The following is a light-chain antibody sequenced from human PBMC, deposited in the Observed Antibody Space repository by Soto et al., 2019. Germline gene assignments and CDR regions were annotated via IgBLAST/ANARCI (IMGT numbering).Light chain of an antibody. CDR3: QQLNTYPIT. J-gene: IGKJ5*01. CDR2: AAS. CDR1: HGISSY. V-gene: IGKV1-9*01. Sequence: DIPMTQSPSSLSESVGDRVTITCRASHGISSYLAWYQQKPGKALKLLIYAASTLQSGVPSRFSGSGSGTDFTLTISSLQPEDFATYYCQQLNTYPITFGQGTRLEIK.